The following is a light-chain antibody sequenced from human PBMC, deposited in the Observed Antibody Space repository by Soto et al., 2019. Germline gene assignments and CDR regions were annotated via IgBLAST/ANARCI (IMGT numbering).Light chain of an antibody. Sequence: EVVLTQSPDTLSLFPGERATLSCRASQRVSSTYFAWYRQKPGQPPRLLIYGASNRATGVPDRFSGSGSGADFTLTISRLEPQDFDVYSCQQYGSSPPGFTFGPGTTVEI. J-gene: IGKJ3*01. V-gene: IGKV3-20*01. CDR3: QQYGSSPPGFT. CDR1: QRVSSTY. CDR2: GAS.